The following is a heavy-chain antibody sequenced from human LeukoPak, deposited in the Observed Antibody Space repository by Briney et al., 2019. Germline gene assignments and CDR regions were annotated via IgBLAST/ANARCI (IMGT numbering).Heavy chain of an antibody. CDR1: GGTFSSYA. J-gene: IGHJ6*04. D-gene: IGHD5-12*01. CDR2: IIPIFGTA. V-gene: IGHV1-69*01. CDR3: ARPLQPVPRGSSGYDLSGMDV. Sequence: SVKVSCKASGGTFSSYAISWVRQAPGQGLEWMGGIIPIFGTANYAQKFQGSVTITADESTSTAYMELSSLRSEDTAVYYCARPLQPVPRGSSGYDLSGMDVWGKGTTVTVSS.